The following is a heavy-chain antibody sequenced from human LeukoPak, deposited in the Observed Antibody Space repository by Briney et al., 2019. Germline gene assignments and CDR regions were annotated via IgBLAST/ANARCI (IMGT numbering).Heavy chain of an antibody. V-gene: IGHV1-69*13. CDR3: ARQNKAVAGTYDY. CDR2: IIPIFGTA. D-gene: IGHD6-19*01. Sequence: SVKVSCKASGGTFSSYAISWVRQAPGQGLEWMGGIIPIFGTANYAQKFQGRVTITADESTSTVYMELSSLRSEDTAVYYCARQNKAVAGTYDYWGQGTLVTVSS. J-gene: IGHJ4*02. CDR1: GGTFSSYA.